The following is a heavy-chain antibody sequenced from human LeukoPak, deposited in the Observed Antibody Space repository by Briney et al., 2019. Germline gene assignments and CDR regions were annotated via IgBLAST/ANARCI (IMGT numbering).Heavy chain of an antibody. V-gene: IGHV4-59*01. Sequence: SETLSLTCTVSGGSISSYYWSWSRQPPGKGLEWIGYIYYSGSTNYNPSLKSRVTISVDTSKNQFSLKLSSVTAADTAVYYCARLGDYVFDYWGQGTLVTVSS. J-gene: IGHJ4*02. D-gene: IGHD4-17*01. CDR2: IYYSGST. CDR1: GGSISSYY. CDR3: ARLGDYVFDY.